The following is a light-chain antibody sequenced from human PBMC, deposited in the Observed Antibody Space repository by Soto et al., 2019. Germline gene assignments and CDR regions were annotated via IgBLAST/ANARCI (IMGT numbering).Light chain of an antibody. CDR1: SGHSSYI. CDR3: ETWDSNPI. Sequence: QSVLTQSSSASASLGSSVKLTCTLSSGHSSYIIAWHQQQPGKAPRYLMKLEGSGSYNKGSGVPDRFSGSSSGADRYLTISNLQSEDEADYYSETWDSNPIFGGGTQLTVL. CDR2: LEGSGSY. V-gene: IGLV4-60*03. J-gene: IGLJ2*01.